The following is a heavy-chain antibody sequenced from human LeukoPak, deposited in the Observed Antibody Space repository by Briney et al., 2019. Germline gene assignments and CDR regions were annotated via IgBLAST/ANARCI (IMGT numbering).Heavy chain of an antibody. Sequence: SETLSLTCAVYGGSFSGYYWSWIRQPPGKGLEWIGYIYHSGSTYYNPSLRSRVTISVDRSKNQFSLKLSSVTAADTAVYYCARGRDIVVVPAAPHFDYWGQGTLVTVSS. CDR1: GGSFSGYY. V-gene: IGHV4-34*01. CDR2: IYHSGST. J-gene: IGHJ4*02. D-gene: IGHD2-2*01. CDR3: ARGRDIVVVPAAPHFDY.